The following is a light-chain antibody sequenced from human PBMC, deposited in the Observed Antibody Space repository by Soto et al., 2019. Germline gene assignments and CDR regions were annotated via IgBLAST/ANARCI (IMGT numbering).Light chain of an antibody. CDR1: QRISTY. Sequence: EIVLTQSPATLSLSPGEIASLSFSASQRISTYLAWYQQKPGQAPRLLIYDASNRATGIPARFSGSGSGTDSTLTISRLEPEDFAVYYCLQRSSWPITFGQGTRLEIK. J-gene: IGKJ5*01. V-gene: IGKV3-11*01. CDR2: DAS. CDR3: LQRSSWPIT.